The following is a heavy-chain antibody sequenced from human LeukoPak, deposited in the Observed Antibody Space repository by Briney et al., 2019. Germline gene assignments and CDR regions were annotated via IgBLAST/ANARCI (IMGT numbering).Heavy chain of an antibody. CDR2: ISAYNGNT. CDR3: AREAFDYYDSSGYYGV. CDR1: GYTFTSYG. V-gene: IGHV1-18*01. J-gene: IGHJ4*02. D-gene: IGHD3-22*01. Sequence: ASVTVSCKASGYTFTSYGISWVRQAPGQGLEWMGWISAYNGNTNYAQKLQGRVTMTTDTSTSTAYMELRSLRSDDTAVYYCAREAFDYYDSSGYYGVWGQGTLVTVSS.